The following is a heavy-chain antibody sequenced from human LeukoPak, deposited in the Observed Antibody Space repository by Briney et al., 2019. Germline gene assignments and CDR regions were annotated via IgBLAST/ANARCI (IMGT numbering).Heavy chain of an antibody. CDR1: SGSSSSFY. V-gene: IGHV4-34*01. D-gene: IGHD1-26*01. CDR2: INHSGST. CDR3: ARVLEGSCGQHWYFDL. Sequence: PSETLSLTCAVYSGSSSSFYWSWIRQPPENGLEWIGEINHSGSTNYNPSLKSRVTISVVTPKNQFSLRLSSVPAADAAVYYCARVLEGSCGQHWYFDLWGRGTLVTVSS. J-gene: IGHJ2*01.